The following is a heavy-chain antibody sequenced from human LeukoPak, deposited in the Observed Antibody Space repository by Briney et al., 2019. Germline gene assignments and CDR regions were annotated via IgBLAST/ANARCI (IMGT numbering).Heavy chain of an antibody. D-gene: IGHD3-3*01. CDR1: GYTFTSYG. J-gene: IGHJ3*02. CDR3: ARDVGATEVALLVTKNDFWSGGQRAFDI. Sequence: GASVEVSCKASGYTFTSYGISWVRQAPGQGLEWMGWISAYNGNTNYAQNLQGRFTMTTDTSTSTAYMELRSLRSDDTALYYCARDVGATEVALLVTKNDFWSGGQRAFDIWGQGTMVTVSS. V-gene: IGHV1-18*01. CDR2: ISAYNGNT.